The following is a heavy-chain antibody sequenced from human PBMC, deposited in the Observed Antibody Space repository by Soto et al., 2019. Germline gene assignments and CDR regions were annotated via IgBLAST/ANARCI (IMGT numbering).Heavy chain of an antibody. V-gene: IGHV3-33*01. Sequence: QVQLVESGGGVVQPGRSLRLSCAASGFTFSSYGMHWVRQAPGKGLEWVAVIWYDGSNKYYADSVKGRFTISRDNSKNNMYLQRNSLGAEDTAVYYCARDRYSSGWYDLDYWGQGTLVTVSS. CDR3: ARDRYSSGWYDLDY. J-gene: IGHJ4*02. CDR2: IWYDGSNK. CDR1: GFTFSSYG. D-gene: IGHD6-19*01.